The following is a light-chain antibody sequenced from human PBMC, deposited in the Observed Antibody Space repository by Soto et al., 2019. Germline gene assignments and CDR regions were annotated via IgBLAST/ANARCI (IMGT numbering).Light chain of an antibody. Sequence: EIVMTQSPATLSVSPGERATLSCRASQSVSSNLAWYQQKPGQAPRLLIYGASTRATGVPARFSGTGSGPEFTLTISSLQSEDFAVYYCHQYNNWHTFGQGTKLEIK. CDR1: QSVSSN. CDR2: GAS. V-gene: IGKV3-15*01. J-gene: IGKJ2*01. CDR3: HQYNNWHT.